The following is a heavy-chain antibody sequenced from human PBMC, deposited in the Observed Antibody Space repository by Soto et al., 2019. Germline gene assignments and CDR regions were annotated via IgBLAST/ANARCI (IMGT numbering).Heavy chain of an antibody. Sequence: VILRVSKSVVEGSIVDFGGSWIMKKTGKGLEWIGYFYYTGITNYNPSLKSRISMSVDTSKNQFSLKLSSVTAADTAVYYCAIHVLESLSFGECVHHFDYWGDGTLVTVSS. J-gene: IGHJ5*01. CDR2: FYYTGIT. CDR3: AIHVLESLSFGECVHHFDY. V-gene: IGHV4-59*08. CDR1: EGSIVDFG. D-gene: IGHD3-10*01.